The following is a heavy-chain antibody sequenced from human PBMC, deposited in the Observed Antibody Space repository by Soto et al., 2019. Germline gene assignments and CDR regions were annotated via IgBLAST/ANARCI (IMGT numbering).Heavy chain of an antibody. CDR1: GGTFSSYA. D-gene: IGHD3-22*01. CDR2: IIPIFGTA. CDR3: TSGVLYYDSSGYYYNYFDY. Sequence: SVKVSCKASGGTFSSYAISWVRQAPGQGLEWMGGIIPIFGTANYAQKFQGRVTITADESTSTAYMELSSLRSEDTAVYYCTSGVLYYDSSGYYYNYFDYWGQGTLVTVSS. J-gene: IGHJ4*02. V-gene: IGHV1-69*13.